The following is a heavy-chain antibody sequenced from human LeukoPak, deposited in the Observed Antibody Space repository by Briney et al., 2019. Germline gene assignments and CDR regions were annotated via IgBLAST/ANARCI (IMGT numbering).Heavy chain of an antibody. D-gene: IGHD3-10*01. J-gene: IGHJ4*02. CDR3: ARTTTPHYYGSGSYALGY. V-gene: IGHV3-30-3*01. CDR2: ISYDRSNK. CDR1: RFTFSTYT. Sequence: GGSLRLSCAASRFTFSTYTMHWVRQGPGKGLKWVAVISYDRSNKYYADSVKGRFTISRDNSKNTLYLQMSSLSAEDTAVYYCARTTTPHYYGSGSYALGYWGQGTLVTVPS.